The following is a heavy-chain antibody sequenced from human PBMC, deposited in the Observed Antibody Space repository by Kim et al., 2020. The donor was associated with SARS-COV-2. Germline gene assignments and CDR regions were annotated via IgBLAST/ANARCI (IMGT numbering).Heavy chain of an antibody. Sequence: SETLSLTCAVSGGSISSSNWWSWVRQPPGKGLEWIGEIYHSGSTNYNPSLKSRVTISVDKSKNQFSLKLSSVTAADTAVYYCARAPREYCSSTSCPYYYGMDVWGQGTTVTVSS. CDR2: IYHSGST. J-gene: IGHJ6*02. CDR3: ARAPREYCSSTSCPYYYGMDV. CDR1: GGSISSSNW. V-gene: IGHV4-4*02. D-gene: IGHD2-2*01.